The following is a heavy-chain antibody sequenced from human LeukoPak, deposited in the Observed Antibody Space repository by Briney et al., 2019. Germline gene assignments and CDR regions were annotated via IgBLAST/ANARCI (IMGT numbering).Heavy chain of an antibody. Sequence: PSETLSLTCAVYGESFSGYYWSWIRQPPGKGLEWIGEINHSGSTNYNPSLKSRVTISVDTSKNQFSLKLSSVTAADTAVYYCARRGIAAAGPPGAFDPWGQGTLVTVSS. J-gene: IGHJ5*02. D-gene: IGHD6-13*01. CDR2: INHSGST. V-gene: IGHV4-34*01. CDR3: ARRGIAAAGPPGAFDP. CDR1: GESFSGYY.